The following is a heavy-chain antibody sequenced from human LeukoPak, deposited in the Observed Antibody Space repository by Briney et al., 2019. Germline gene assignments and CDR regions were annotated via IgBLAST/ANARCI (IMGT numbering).Heavy chain of an antibody. CDR2: AYYGSKWYH. CDR1: GDSVSSKSAA. V-gene: IGHV6-1*01. CDR3: ARGYYGSGSYYYYYGMDV. J-gene: IGHJ6*02. Sequence: SQTLSLTCAISGDSVSSKSAAWNWIRQSPSRGLECLGRAYYGSKWYHDYAVSAKSRITINPDTSKNQFSLQLNSVTPEDTAVYYCARGYYGSGSYYYYYGMDVWGQGTTVTVSS. D-gene: IGHD3-10*01.